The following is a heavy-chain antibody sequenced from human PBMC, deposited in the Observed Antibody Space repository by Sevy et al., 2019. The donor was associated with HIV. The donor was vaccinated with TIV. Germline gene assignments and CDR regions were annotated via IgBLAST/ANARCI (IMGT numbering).Heavy chain of an antibody. D-gene: IGHD3-10*01. J-gene: IGHJ5*02. V-gene: IGHV4-4*02. CDR3: SRGFDTPGGFDP. CDR2: IYHSGST. Sequence: SETLSLTCGVSGGSISSSNWWHWVRQPPGKGLEWIGEIYHSGSTNYNPSLKSRVTISVDNSKNQFSLKLNSVTAADTAVYYCSRGFDTPGGFDPWGQGTLVTVSS. CDR1: GGSISSSNW.